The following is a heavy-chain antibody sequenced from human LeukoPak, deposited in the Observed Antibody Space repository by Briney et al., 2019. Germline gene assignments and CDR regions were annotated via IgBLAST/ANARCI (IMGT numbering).Heavy chain of an antibody. CDR2: ISTSSSYI. J-gene: IGHJ5*02. CDR3: GGGADGFSPTPRGCFAP. CDR1: GFTFSRYS. Sequence: PGGSLRLSCAASGFTFSRYSMNWVRQAPGKGLEWVSSISTSSSYIYYADSVKGRFTISRDNARNSLYLQMNTLRAEDTAVYSWGGGADGFSPTPRGCFAPWGKGPLVTVPS. D-gene: IGHD3-10*01. V-gene: IGHV3-21*01.